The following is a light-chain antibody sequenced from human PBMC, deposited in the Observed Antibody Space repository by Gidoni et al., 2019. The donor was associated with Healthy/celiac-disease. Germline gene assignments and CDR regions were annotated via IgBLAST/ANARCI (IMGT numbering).Light chain of an antibody. V-gene: IGLV2-11*01. CDR3: CSYAGSYVV. J-gene: IGLJ2*01. Sequence: QYALTQPRSVSGSPGQPVTISCTGTSSDVGGYNYVSWYQQHPGKAPKLMIYDVSKRPSGVPGRFSGSKSGNTASLTISGLQAEDEADYYCCSYAGSYVVFGGWTKLPVL. CDR2: DVS. CDR1: SSDVGGYNY.